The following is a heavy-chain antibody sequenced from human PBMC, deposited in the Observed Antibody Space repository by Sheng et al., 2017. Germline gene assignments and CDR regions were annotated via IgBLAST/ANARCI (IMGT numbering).Heavy chain of an antibody. CDR2: IIPIFGTA. CDR1: RHLQQLC. Sequence: QVQLVQSGAEVKKPWVLGEGLLQGFWRHLQQLCYQLGATGPLDKGLSGWEGIIPIFGTANYAQKFQGRVTITADESTSTAYMELSSLRSEDTAVYYCARDRPYYDFWSGYYYYGMDVWGQGTTVTVSS. V-gene: IGHV1-69*01. D-gene: IGHD3-3*01. CDR3: ARDRPYYDFWSGYYYYGMDV. J-gene: IGHJ6*02.